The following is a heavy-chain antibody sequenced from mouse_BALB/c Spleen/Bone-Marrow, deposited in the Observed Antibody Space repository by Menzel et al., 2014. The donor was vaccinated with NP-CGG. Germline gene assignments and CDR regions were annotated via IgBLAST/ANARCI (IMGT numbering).Heavy chain of an antibody. CDR3: ARDNYGSRVFDY. J-gene: IGHJ2*01. V-gene: IGHV2-9*02. CDR2: IWAGGST. D-gene: IGHD1-1*01. Sequence: VMLVESGPGLVAPSQRLSITCTVSGFSLTSYGVHWVRQPPGKGLEWLGVIWAGGSTNYNSALMSRLSISKDNSKSQVFLKMNRLQTDDTAMYYCARDNYGSRVFDYWGQGTTLTVSS. CDR1: GFSLTSYG.